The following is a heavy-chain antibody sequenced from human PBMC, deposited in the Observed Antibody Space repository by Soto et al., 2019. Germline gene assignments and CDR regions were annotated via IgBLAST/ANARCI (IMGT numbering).Heavy chain of an antibody. Sequence: QLQLQESGPGLVKPSETLSLTCTVSGGSISSSSYYWGWIRQPPGKGLEWIGSIYYSGSTYYNPSLKSRVTISVDTSKDRFTLRVSSVTAADTVVYYCARNPGVWYQLLRYGMDVWGQGTTVTVSS. CDR1: GGSISSSSYY. CDR3: ARNPGVWYQLLRYGMDV. D-gene: IGHD2-2*01. CDR2: IYYSGST. J-gene: IGHJ6*02. V-gene: IGHV4-39*01.